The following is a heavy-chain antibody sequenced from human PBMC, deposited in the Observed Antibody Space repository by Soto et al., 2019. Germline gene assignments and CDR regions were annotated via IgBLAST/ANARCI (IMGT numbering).Heavy chain of an antibody. CDR1: GFTFSSYG. Sequence: QVQLVESGGGVVQPGRSLRLSCAASGFTFSSYGMHWVRQAPGKGLEWVAVIWYDGSNKYYADSVKGRFTISRDNSKNTLYLQMNSLRAEDTAVYYCAREGPPYWAIHSGWKNWFDPWGQGTLVTVSS. V-gene: IGHV3-33*01. CDR3: AREGPPYWAIHSGWKNWFDP. CDR2: IWYDGSNK. D-gene: IGHD6-19*01. J-gene: IGHJ5*02.